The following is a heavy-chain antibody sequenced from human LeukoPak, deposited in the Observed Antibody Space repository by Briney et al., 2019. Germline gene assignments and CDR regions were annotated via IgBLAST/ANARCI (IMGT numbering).Heavy chain of an antibody. CDR2: ISASGDTT. CDR1: GFTFSNYA. D-gene: IGHD3-22*01. V-gene: IGHV3-23*01. CDR3: RGYYYDSSGFYRDY. Sequence: GGSLRLSCAASGFTFSNYAMSWVRQAPGKGLEWVSGISASGDTTNYADSVKGRVTNSRDNSRNTLYLQMNSLRAEDTAVYYCRGYYYDSSGFYRDYWGQGTLVTVSS. J-gene: IGHJ4*02.